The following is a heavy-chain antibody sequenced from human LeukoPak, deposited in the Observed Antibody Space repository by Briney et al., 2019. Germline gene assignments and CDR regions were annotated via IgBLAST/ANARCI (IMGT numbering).Heavy chain of an antibody. Sequence: SETLSLTCAVCGASPYYFSSRGGRQPPGGGLEWIGEITHDGRINYNPSHKTRVTISLGTIPNDNSKKSRSVTAAHSAAYYSAANYGANAALDNWDQGSLVTVSS. J-gene: IGHJ4*02. CDR2: ITHDGRI. D-gene: IGHD4-17*01. V-gene: IGHV4-34*01. CDR1: GASPYYFS. CDR3: AANYGANAALDN.